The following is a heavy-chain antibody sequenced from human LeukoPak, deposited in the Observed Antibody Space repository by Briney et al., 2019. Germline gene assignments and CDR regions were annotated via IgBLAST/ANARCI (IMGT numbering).Heavy chain of an antibody. CDR2: IRSKANSYAT. D-gene: IGHD3-3*01. CDR1: GFTFSGSA. Sequence: PGGSLRLSCAASGFTFSGSAMHWVRQASGKGLEWVGRIRSKANSYATAYAASGKGRFTISRDDSKNTAYLQMNSLKTEDTAVYYCTRLAYYDFWSGSPDAFDIWGQGTMVTVSS. CDR3: TRLAYYDFWSGSPDAFDI. J-gene: IGHJ3*02. V-gene: IGHV3-73*01.